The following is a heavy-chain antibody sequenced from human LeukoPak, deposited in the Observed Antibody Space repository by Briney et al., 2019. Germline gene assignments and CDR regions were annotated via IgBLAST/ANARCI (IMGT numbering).Heavy chain of an antibody. J-gene: IGHJ2*01. CDR1: GFPFKSYE. Sequence: GSLRLSCAAPGFPFKSYEMNWVRPAPGKGLEWVSYISNSGGTIYYADSVKGRFTISRDNAKNSLYLQMNSLRAEDTAVYYCARDWRGYSDLWGRGTLVTVSS. V-gene: IGHV3-48*03. CDR3: ARDWRGYSDL. D-gene: IGHD3-3*01. CDR2: ISNSGGTI.